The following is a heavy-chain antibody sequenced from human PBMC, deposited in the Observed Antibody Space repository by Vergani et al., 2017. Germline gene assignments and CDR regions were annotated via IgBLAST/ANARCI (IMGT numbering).Heavy chain of an antibody. V-gene: IGHV3-30-3*01. CDR1: GFALNRHA. CDR3: VRDRGLCAGGRCYTEAWDY. Sequence: QVQLVESGGGVVQPGTSLRLSCVVSGFALNRHAMYWVRQAPGKGLEWVVSILFDGTNEYYPDLVKGRFTISRDIAKNTLYLQVRSLRLEDTGVYHCVRDRGLCAGGRCYTEAWDYWGQGTPVTVSS. CDR2: ILFDGTNE. J-gene: IGHJ4*02. D-gene: IGHD2-2*02.